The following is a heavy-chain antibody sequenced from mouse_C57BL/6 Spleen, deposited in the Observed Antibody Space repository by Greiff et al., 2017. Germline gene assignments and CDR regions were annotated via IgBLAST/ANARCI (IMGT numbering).Heavy chain of an antibody. Sequence: VQLQQSGPGLVAPSQSLSITYTVSGFSLTSYGVHWVRQPPGKGLEWLVVIWSDGSTTYNSALKSRLSISKDNSKSQVFLKMNSLQTDDTAMYYCARHGDYYGSSPDFDYWGQGTTLTVSS. J-gene: IGHJ2*01. CDR2: IWSDGST. D-gene: IGHD1-1*01. CDR1: GFSLTSYG. V-gene: IGHV2-6-1*01. CDR3: ARHGDYYGSSPDFDY.